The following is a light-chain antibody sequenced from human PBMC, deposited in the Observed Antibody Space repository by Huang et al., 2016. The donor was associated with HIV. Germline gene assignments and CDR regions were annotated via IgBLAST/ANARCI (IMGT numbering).Light chain of an antibody. CDR1: QSVSRN. Sequence: EIVMTQSPATLSVSPGERATLACRASQSVSRNFSWYQQKPGQAPRLLIYGASTRATGSPARFSGSGSGTEFTLTISSLQSEDFAVYYCQQYNNWPPWTFGQGTKVEIK. J-gene: IGKJ1*01. CDR2: GAS. CDR3: QQYNNWPPWT. V-gene: IGKV3-15*01.